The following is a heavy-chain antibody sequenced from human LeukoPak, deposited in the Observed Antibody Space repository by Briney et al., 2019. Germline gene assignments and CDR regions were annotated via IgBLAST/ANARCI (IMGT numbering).Heavy chain of an antibody. D-gene: IGHD1-7*01. Sequence: PGGSLRLSCAASGFTFSSYGMHWVRQAPGKGLEWVAVISYDGSNKYYADSVKGRFTISRDNSKNMLYLQMNGLRAEDTAVYYCARWGNYKVMDVWGQGTTVTVSS. CDR3: ARWGNYKVMDV. V-gene: IGHV3-30*03. J-gene: IGHJ6*02. CDR2: ISYDGSNK. CDR1: GFTFSSYG.